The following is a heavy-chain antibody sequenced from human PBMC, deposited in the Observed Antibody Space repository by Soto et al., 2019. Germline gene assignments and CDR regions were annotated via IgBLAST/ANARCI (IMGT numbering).Heavy chain of an antibody. J-gene: IGHJ6*02. V-gene: IGHV4-59*01. CDR3: AGVVPAADYGMDV. CDR2: IYYSGST. D-gene: IGHD2-2*01. CDR1: GGSISSYY. Sequence: SETLSLTCTVSGGSISSYYWSWIRQPPGKGLEWIGYIYYSGSTNYSPSLKSRVTISVDTSKNQFSLKLSSVTAADTAVYYCAGVVPAADYGMDVSGQGTTVTVSS.